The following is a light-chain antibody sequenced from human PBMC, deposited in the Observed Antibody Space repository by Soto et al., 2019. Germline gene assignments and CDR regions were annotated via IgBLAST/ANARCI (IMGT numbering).Light chain of an antibody. J-gene: IGKJ2*01. CDR3: MQALQTPYT. CDR2: LGS. Sequence: DIVMTQSPLSLPVTPGEPACISCTSSQSLLHSNGYNYLDWYLQKPGQSPQLLIYLGSNRASGVPDRFSGSGSGTDFTLKISRVEAEDVGVYYCMQALQTPYTFGQGTKLEIK. V-gene: IGKV2-28*01. CDR1: QSLLHSNGYNY.